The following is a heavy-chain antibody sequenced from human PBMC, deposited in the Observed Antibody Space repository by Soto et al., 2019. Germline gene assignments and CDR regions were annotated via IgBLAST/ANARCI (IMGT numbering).Heavy chain of an antibody. CDR3: ARHVPFYDSWSGPSALNT. CDR2: VYYSGSA. Sequence: QLQLQESGPGLVKPLETLSLTCTVSDDSISSSSYYWDWIRQPPGQGLEWIASVYYSGSAYYNPSFKSRLSISGDTAKNQFLLKLRSVTAADTAVYYCARHVPFYDSWSGPSALNTWFQGTQVLVSS. CDR1: DDSISSSSYY. V-gene: IGHV4-39*01. D-gene: IGHD3-3*01. J-gene: IGHJ5*02.